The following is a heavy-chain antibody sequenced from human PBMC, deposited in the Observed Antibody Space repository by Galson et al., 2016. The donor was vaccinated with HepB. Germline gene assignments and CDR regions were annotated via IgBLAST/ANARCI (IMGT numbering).Heavy chain of an antibody. V-gene: IGHV3-23*01. CDR2: ISGSGGRT. CDR3: AKEVVRFLHGYGMDV. D-gene: IGHD3-3*01. J-gene: IGHJ6*02. CDR1: GFTFSTYA. Sequence: SLRLSCAGSGFTFSTYAVNWVRQAPGKGLEWVSGISGSGGRTYYADSVKGRFTISSENSKNTLYLQMKSLRAEDTAVYYCAKEVVRFLHGYGMDVWGQGTTVTVSS.